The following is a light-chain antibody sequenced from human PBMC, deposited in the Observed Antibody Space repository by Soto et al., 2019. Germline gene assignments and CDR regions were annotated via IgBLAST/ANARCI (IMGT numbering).Light chain of an antibody. V-gene: IGLV2-11*01. J-gene: IGLJ2*01. CDR3: CSYVDTYTLGVV. CDR1: SSDVGGYNY. CDR2: DVS. Sequence: QSALTQPRSVSGSPGQSVTISCTGTSSDVGGYNYVSWYQQHPGKAPKLIIYDVSKRPSGVPDRFSGSKSGNTASLTISGLQAEDEADYHCCSYVDTYTLGVVFGGGTKLTV.